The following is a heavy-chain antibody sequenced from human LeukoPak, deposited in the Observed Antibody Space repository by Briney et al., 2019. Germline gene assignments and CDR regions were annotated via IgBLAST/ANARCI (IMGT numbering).Heavy chain of an antibody. CDR2: IDWDDDK. CDR1: GFSLSTSGMR. V-gene: IGHV2-70*04. J-gene: IGHJ5*02. D-gene: IGHD2-8*01. CDR3: ARMPDIVHNWFDP. Sequence: SGPALVKPTQTLILTCTFSGFSLSTSGMRVSWIRQPPGKALEWLARIDWDDDKFYSTSLKTRLTISKDTSKNQVVLTMTNMDPVDTATYYCARMPDIVHNWFDPCGQGTLVTVSS.